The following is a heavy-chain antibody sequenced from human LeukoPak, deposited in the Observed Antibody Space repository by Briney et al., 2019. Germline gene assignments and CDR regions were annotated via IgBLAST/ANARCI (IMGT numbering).Heavy chain of an antibody. V-gene: IGHV4-34*01. CDR1: SGSFSGYY. D-gene: IGHD3-9*01. J-gene: IGHJ4*02. Sequence: SETLSLTCAVHSGSFSGYYWTWIRQPPGKGLEWIGEINHSGTTNYNPSLKSRVTISVDTSKNQFSLKLTSVTAADTAVYYCARDQSAYYDILTGTFDYWGQGTLVTVSS. CDR2: INHSGTT. CDR3: ARDQSAYYDILTGTFDY.